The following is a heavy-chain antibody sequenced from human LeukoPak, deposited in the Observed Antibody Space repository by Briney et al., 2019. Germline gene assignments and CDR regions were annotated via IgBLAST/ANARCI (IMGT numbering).Heavy chain of an antibody. V-gene: IGHV4-61*02. D-gene: IGHD3-3*01. CDR1: GGSISSGSYY. CDR3: ARATYYDFWSGYYTDFGAFDI. J-gene: IGHJ3*02. CDR2: IYTGGST. Sequence: SQTLSLTCTVSGGSISSGSYYWSWIRQPAGKGLEWIGRIYTGGSTNYNPSLKRRVTISVDTSKNQFSLKLSSVTAADTAVYYCARATYYDFWSGYYTDFGAFDIWGQGTMVTVSS.